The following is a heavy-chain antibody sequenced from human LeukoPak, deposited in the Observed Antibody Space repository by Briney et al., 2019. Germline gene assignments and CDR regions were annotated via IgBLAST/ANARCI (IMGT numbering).Heavy chain of an antibody. D-gene: IGHD3-22*01. Sequence: ASVKVSCKASGYTFTGYYMHWVRQAPGQGLEWMGWINPNSGGTNYAQKFQGRVTMTRDTSISTAYMELSRLRSDDTAVYYCARELGSITMIVVSHYFDYWGQGTLVTVSS. CDR3: ARELGSITMIVVSHYFDY. CDR1: GYTFTGYY. V-gene: IGHV1-2*02. CDR2: INPNSGGT. J-gene: IGHJ4*02.